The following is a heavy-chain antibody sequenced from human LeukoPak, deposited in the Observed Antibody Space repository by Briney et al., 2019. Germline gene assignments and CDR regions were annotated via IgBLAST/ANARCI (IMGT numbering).Heavy chain of an antibody. CDR1: GFTFSTYA. D-gene: IGHD3-9*01. CDR3: AKGSYFFLTGYNYFDY. V-gene: IGHV3-23*01. J-gene: IGHJ4*02. CDR2: ISGSGGST. Sequence: GGSLRLSCAASGFTFSTYAMSWVRQAPGKGLEWVSAISGSGGSTYYADSVKGRFTISRDNSKNTLYLQMNRLRAEDTAVYCCAKGSYFFLTGYNYFDYWGQGTLVTVSS.